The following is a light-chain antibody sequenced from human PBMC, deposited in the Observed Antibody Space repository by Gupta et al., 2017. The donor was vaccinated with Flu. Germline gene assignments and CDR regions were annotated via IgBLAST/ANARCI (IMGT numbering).Light chain of an antibody. CDR2: DAS. J-gene: IGKJ4*01. CDR1: QSISRS. V-gene: IGKV3-11*01. CDR3: QHRSNWPLT. Sequence: GERATLSCRASQSISRSLAWYQQKPGQAPRLLIYDASNRATGIPARFSGSGFGTDFALTISSLEPEDFAVYYCQHRSNWPLTFGGGTKVEIK.